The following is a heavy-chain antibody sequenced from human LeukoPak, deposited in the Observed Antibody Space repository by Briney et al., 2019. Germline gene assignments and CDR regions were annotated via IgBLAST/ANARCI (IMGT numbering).Heavy chain of an antibody. CDR1: GGSFSGYY. Sequence: SETLSLTCAVYGGSFSGYYWRWIRQPPGKGVEWSGETNHSGSTNSHPSLNTRATISVDTSKNHFSLNLRSLTAADTAVYYCPRRWNYDFWSGYVSYYYGTDVSGQGTTVTLSS. D-gene: IGHD3-3*01. V-gene: IGHV4-34*01. J-gene: IGHJ6*02. CDR3: PRRWNYDFWSGYVSYYYGTDV. CDR2: TNHSGST.